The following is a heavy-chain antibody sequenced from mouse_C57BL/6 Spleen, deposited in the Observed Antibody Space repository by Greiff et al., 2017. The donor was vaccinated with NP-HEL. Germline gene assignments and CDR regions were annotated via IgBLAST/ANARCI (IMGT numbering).Heavy chain of an antibody. Sequence: VQLQESDAELVKPGASVKISCKVSGYTFTDHTIHWMKQRPEQGLEWIGYIYPRDGSTKYNEKFKGKATLTADKSSSTAYMQLNSLTSEDSAVYFCASPPYYSNYGFAYWGQGTLVTVSA. CDR3: ASPPYYSNYGFAY. CDR1: GYTFTDHT. J-gene: IGHJ3*01. V-gene: IGHV1-78*01. D-gene: IGHD2-5*01. CDR2: IYPRDGST.